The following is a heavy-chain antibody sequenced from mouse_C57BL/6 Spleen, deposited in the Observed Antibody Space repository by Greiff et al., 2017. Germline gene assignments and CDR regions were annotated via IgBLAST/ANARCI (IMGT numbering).Heavy chain of an antibody. J-gene: IGHJ4*01. D-gene: IGHD3-2*02. CDR3: ARGAQRTAMDY. CDR2: ISSGSSTI. Sequence: EVQLVESGGGLVKPGGSLKLSCAASGFTFRDYGMHWVRQAPEKGLEWVAYISSGSSTIYYADTVKGRFTISRDNAKNTLFLQMTSLRSEDTAMYYCARGAQRTAMDYWGQGTSVTVSS. CDR1: GFTFRDYG. V-gene: IGHV5-17*01.